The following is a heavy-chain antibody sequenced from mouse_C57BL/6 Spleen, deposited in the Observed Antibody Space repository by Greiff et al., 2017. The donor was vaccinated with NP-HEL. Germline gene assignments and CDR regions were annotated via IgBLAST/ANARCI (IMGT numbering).Heavy chain of an antibody. V-gene: IGHV3-6*01. J-gene: IGHJ4*01. CDR1: GYSITSGYY. CDR3: ARTNRYYAMDY. D-gene: IGHD1-3*01. CDR2: ISYDGSN. Sequence: EVHLVESGPGLVKPSQSLSLTCSVTGYSITSGYYWNWIRQFPGNKLEWMGYISYDGSNNYNPSLKNRISITRDTSKNQFFLKLNSVTTEDTATYYCARTNRYYAMDYWGQGTSVTVSS.